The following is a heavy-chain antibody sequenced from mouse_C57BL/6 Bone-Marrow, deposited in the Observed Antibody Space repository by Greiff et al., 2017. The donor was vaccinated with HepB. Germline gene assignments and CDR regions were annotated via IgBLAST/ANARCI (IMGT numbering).Heavy chain of an antibody. CDR2: IRSKSSNYAT. Sequence: EVKLVESGGGLVQPKGSLKLSCAASGFTFNTYAMHWVRQAPGKGLEWVARIRSKSSNYATYYADSVKDRFTISRDDSQSMLYLQMNNLKTEDTAMYYCLSADYHGSSTGAMDYWGQGTSATVSS. CDR1: GFTFNTYA. D-gene: IGHD1-1*01. J-gene: IGHJ4*01. V-gene: IGHV10-3*01. CDR3: LSADYHGSSTGAMDY.